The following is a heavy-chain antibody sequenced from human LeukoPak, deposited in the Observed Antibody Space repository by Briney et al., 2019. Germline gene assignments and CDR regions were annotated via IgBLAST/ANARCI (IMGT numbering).Heavy chain of an antibody. D-gene: IGHD6-19*01. Sequence: GASVKVSCKASGYTFTGYYMHWVRRAPGQGLEWMGWINPNSGGTNYAQKFQGRVTMTRDTSISTAYMELSRLRSDDTAVYYCARDGGAGYSSGWKGDYYFDYWGQGTLVTVSS. CDR2: INPNSGGT. CDR1: GYTFTGYY. V-gene: IGHV1-2*02. J-gene: IGHJ4*02. CDR3: ARDGGAGYSSGWKGDYYFDY.